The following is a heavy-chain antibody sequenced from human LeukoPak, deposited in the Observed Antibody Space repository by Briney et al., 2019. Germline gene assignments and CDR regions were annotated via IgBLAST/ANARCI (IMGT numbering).Heavy chain of an antibody. D-gene: IGHD6-19*01. V-gene: IGHV1-2*02. CDR3: ARGRYSSGWDNWFDP. J-gene: IGHJ5*02. Sequence: ASVKVSCKASGYTLTGYYMHWVRQAPGQGLEWMGWINPNSGGTNYAQKFQGRVTMTRDTSISTAYMELSRLRSDDTAVYYCARGRYSSGWDNWFDPWGQGTLVTVSS. CDR2: INPNSGGT. CDR1: GYTLTGYY.